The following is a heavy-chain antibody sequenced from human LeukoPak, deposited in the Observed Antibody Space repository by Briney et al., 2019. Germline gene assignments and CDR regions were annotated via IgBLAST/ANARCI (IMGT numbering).Heavy chain of an antibody. Sequence: PGRSLRLSCAASGFTFSSYGMHWVRQAPGKGLEWVAVIWYDGSNKYYADSVKGRFTISRDKSKNTLYLQMNSLRAEDTAVYYCARGSWGDSSGWYLYYYYYGMDVWGQGTTVTVSS. J-gene: IGHJ6*02. CDR3: ARGSWGDSSGWYLYYYYYGMDV. D-gene: IGHD6-19*01. CDR1: GFTFSSYG. V-gene: IGHV3-33*01. CDR2: IWYDGSNK.